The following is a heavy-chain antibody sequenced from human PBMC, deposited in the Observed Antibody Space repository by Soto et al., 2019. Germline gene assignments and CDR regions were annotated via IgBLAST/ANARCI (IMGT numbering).Heavy chain of an antibody. D-gene: IGHD3-3*02. V-gene: IGHV5-51*01. Sequence: GESLKISCEASGYSFTTNCIACVRQMPGKVLECMGIIHPGDSDNRYSPSFQGQVTISADKSLNTAYLQWSSLEASDTAMYYCARLLGPASFFDAFDVWGPGTMVTVSS. CDR2: IHPGDSDN. CDR1: GYSFTTNC. CDR3: ARLLGPASFFDAFDV. J-gene: IGHJ3*01.